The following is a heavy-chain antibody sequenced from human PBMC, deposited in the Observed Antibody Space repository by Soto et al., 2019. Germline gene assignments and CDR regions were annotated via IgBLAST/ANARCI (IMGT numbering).Heavy chain of an antibody. CDR2: ISGSGGGT. J-gene: IGHJ4*02. Sequence: GGSLRLACAASGFTFSSYAMSWVRQAPGKGLEWVSTISGSGGGTYYADSMKGRFTISRDNSKNTLYLQMYSLRVEDTAVYYCARESDHWGQGTLVTVSS. CDR3: ARESDH. V-gene: IGHV3-23*01. CDR1: GFTFSSYA.